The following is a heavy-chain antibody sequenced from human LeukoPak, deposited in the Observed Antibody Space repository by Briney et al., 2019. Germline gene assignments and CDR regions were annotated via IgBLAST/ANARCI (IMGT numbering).Heavy chain of an antibody. CDR1: GGTFSSYA. CDR3: ARVPIAVAGRNWYFDL. Sequence: GASVKVSCKASGGTFSSYAISWVRQAPGQGLEWMGWISAYNGNTNYAQKLQGRVTMTTDTSTSTAYMELRSLRSDDTAVYYCARVPIAVAGRNWYFDLWGRGTLATVSS. D-gene: IGHD6-19*01. J-gene: IGHJ2*01. CDR2: ISAYNGNT. V-gene: IGHV1-18*01.